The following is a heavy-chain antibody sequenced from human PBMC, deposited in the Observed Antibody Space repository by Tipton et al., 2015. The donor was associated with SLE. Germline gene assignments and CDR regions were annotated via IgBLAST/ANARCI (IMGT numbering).Heavy chain of an antibody. D-gene: IGHD6-19*01. CDR3: ARVRGGWANDASDI. J-gene: IGHJ3*02. V-gene: IGHV4-59*01. CDR1: GGSFSDYY. Sequence: TLSLTCAVYGGSFSDYYWSWIRQPPGKGLEWIGYISYSGSTNYNPSLKSRVTISADTSKNQFSLKLSSVTAADTATYYCARVRGGWANDASDIWGQGTMVTVSS. CDR2: ISYSGST.